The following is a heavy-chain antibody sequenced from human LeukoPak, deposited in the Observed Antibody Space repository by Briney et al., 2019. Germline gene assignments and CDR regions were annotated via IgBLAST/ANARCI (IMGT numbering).Heavy chain of an antibody. CDR1: GFTFSSYS. D-gene: IGHD3-16*01. CDR2: ISSSSSHI. CDR3: ATLRLIIDY. J-gene: IGHJ4*02. V-gene: IGHV3-21*01. Sequence: PGGSLRLSCAASGFTFSSYSMNWVRQAPGKGLEWVSSISSSSSHIYYADSVKGRFTISRDNAKNSLYLQMNSLRAEDTAVYYCATLRLIIDYWGQGTLVTVSS.